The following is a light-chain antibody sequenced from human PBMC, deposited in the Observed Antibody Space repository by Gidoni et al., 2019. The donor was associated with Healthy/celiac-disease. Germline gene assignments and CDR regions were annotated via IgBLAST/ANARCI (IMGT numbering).Light chain of an antibody. CDR3: QQSYSTPLT. CDR2: AAS. Sequence: DIQMTQSPSSLSASVGDRVTITCRASQSISSYLNWYQQKPGKAPKLLIYAASSLQSGVPSRCSGSGSGTDFTLTISSLQPEDFATYYCQQSYSTPLTFXXXTKVEIK. J-gene: IGKJ1*01. CDR1: QSISSY. V-gene: IGKV1-39*01.